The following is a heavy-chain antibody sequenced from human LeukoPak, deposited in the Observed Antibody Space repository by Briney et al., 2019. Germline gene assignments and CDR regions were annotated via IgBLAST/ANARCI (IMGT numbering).Heavy chain of an antibody. CDR1: GYTFTSYG. J-gene: IGHJ6*04. Sequence: ASVEVSCKASGYTFTSYGISWVRQAPGQGLEWMGWISAYNGNTNYAQKLQGRVTMTTDTSTSTAYMELRSLRSDDTAVYYCARDRRGPMVRGVISGMDVWGKGTTVTVSS. V-gene: IGHV1-18*04. CDR2: ISAYNGNT. D-gene: IGHD3-10*01. CDR3: ARDRRGPMVRGVISGMDV.